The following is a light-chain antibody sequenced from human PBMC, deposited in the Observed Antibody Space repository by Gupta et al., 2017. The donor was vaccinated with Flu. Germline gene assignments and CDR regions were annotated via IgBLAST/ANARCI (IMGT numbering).Light chain of an antibody. CDR2: GTF. CDR1: ESVSTSY. J-gene: IGKJ2*01. V-gene: IGKV3-20*01. CDR3: QQYGSSPYT. Sequence: EMATLPCRASESVSTSYLAWYQQNPGQTPRLLIYGTFNRATGVPDRFIGGGSGTDFTLTISRLEPEDFAVYSCQQYGSSPYTVGQGTKLEIK.